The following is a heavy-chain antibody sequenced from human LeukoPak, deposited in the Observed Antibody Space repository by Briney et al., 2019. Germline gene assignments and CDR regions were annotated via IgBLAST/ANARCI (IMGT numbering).Heavy chain of an antibody. J-gene: IGHJ5*02. Sequence: SETLSLTCTVSGGSISSSSYYWVWIRQPPGKGLEWIGNIYYSGSTLYNPSLQSRVSISVDTSKNQFSLKLSSVTAADTAVYCCARYSSSSGWFDPRGQGTLVTVSS. V-gene: IGHV4-39*01. CDR3: ARYSSSSGWFDP. CDR2: IYYSGST. CDR1: GGSISSSSYY. D-gene: IGHD6-6*01.